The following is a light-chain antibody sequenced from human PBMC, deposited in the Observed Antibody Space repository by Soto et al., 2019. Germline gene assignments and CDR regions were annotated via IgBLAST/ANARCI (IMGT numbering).Light chain of an antibody. J-gene: IGKJ1*01. V-gene: IGKV3-20*01. CDR1: QSFSSSY. CDR3: QQYDSSPWT. CDR2: DTS. Sequence: EIVLTQSPGTLSLSPGERATLSCRASQSFSSSYLAWYQQKPGQAPRLLIYDTSSRATGIPDRFSGSGSGTEFTLTISRLEPEDFAVYYCQQYDSSPWTFGQGTKVEIK.